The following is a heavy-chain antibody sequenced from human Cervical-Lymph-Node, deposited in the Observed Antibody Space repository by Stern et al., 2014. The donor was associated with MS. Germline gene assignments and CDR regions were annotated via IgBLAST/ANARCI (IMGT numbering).Heavy chain of an antibody. V-gene: IGHV3-7*01. CDR2: TWPDGNRV. Sequence: VQLVESGGGLVQPGGSLRLSCAASGFTHCTYLMSWVRKVPGKGLEWVGTTWPDGNRVQYVDSVRGRFTISRDNAEKSLDVQMHSLRVADTAVYFCARLIGSFTALEYWGQGNLVNVSS. CDR1: GFTHCTYL. J-gene: IGHJ4*02. CDR3: ARLIGSFTALEY. D-gene: IGHD2/OR15-2a*01.